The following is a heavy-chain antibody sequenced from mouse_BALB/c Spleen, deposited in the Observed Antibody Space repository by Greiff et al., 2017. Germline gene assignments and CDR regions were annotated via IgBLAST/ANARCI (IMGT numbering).Heavy chain of an antibody. CDR2: ISSGSSTI. CDR1: GFTFSSFG. J-gene: IGHJ4*01. V-gene: IGHV5-17*02. Sequence: EVQLVESGGGLVQPGGSRKLSCAASGFTFSSFGMHWVRQAPEKGLEWVAYISSGSSTIYYADTVKGRFTISRDNPKNTLFLQMTSLRSEDTAMYYCAKPYGTFYAMDYWGQGTSVTVSS. CDR3: AKPYGTFYAMDY. D-gene: IGHD2-1*01.